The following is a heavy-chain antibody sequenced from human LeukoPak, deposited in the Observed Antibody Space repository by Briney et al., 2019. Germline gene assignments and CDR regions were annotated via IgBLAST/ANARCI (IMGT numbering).Heavy chain of an antibody. V-gene: IGHV1-46*01. CDR2: INPSGGST. D-gene: IGHD3-16*02. CDR1: GYTFTGYY. CDR3: ARDEERVRYYDYVWGSYLH. J-gene: IGHJ4*02. Sequence: ASVKVSRKASGYTFTGYYMHWVRQAPGQGLEWMGIINPSGGSTSYAQKFQGRVTMTRDTSTSTVYMELSSLRSEDTAVYYCARDEERVRYYDYVWGSYLHWGRGTLVTVSS.